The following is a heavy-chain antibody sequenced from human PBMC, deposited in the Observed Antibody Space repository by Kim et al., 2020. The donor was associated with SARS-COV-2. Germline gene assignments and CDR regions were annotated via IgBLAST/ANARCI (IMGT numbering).Heavy chain of an antibody. D-gene: IGHD3-10*01. CDR3: ACEMDPIPGGDEMDV. CDR1: GGTFSRDV. V-gene: IGHV1-69*13. CDR2: IIPIFGSP. J-gene: IGHJ3*01. Sequence: SVKVSCKPSGGTFSRDVITWVRQAPGQGLEWMGGIIPIFGSPNYAQKFQDRLTITADASTSTAYMELSSLKSEDTAVYFCACEMDPIPGGDEMDVWGQGTMVTVSS.